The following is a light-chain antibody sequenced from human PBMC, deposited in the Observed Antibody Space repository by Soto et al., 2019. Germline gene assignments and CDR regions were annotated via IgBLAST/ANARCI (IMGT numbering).Light chain of an antibody. CDR1: QSIRSW. CDR2: KAS. J-gene: IGKJ1*01. CDR3: QQYNSYPWT. Sequence: DIQMTQSPSTLSASVGDRVTITCRASQSIRSWLAWYQQKPGKAPKLLIYKASDLESGVPSRFSGSGSGTEFTLTISSLQPDDFATYYCQQYNSYPWTFGQGTKVEIK. V-gene: IGKV1-5*03.